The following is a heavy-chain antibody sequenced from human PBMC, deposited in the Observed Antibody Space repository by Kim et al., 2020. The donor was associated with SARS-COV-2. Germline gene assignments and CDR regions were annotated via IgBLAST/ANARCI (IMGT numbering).Heavy chain of an antibody. V-gene: IGHV3-15*01. J-gene: IGHJ6*02. D-gene: IGHD3-22*01. CDR2: IKSKTDGGTT. CDR1: GFTFSNAW. CDR3: TTDVSAMIVSYYYYGMDV. Sequence: GGSLRLSCAASGFTFSNAWMSWVRQAPGKGLEWVGRIKSKTDGGTTDYAAPVKGRFTISRDDSKNTLYLQITSLKTEETAVYYCTTDVSAMIVSYYYYGMDVWGQGTTVTVSS.